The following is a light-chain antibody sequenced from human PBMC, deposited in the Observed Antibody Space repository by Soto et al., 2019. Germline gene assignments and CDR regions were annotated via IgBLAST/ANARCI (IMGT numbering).Light chain of an antibody. CDR2: ATS. J-gene: IGKJ3*01. CDR3: HQAGSFPLT. CDR1: QGVSNW. Sequence: DIQLTQSPSSVSASVGDRITITCRASQGVSNWLAWYQQKPGRAPNLLIYATSSLHSGVPSRFSGSGSGTDFTLTISSLQAEDFATYYCHQAGSFPLTFGPGTKLYIK. V-gene: IGKV1-12*01.